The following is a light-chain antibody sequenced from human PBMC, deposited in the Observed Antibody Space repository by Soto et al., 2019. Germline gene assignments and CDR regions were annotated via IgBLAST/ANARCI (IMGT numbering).Light chain of an antibody. Sequence: CKEGRATRSWRPSQSVSSSHLAWYQQKPGQAPRLLIYGASSRATGIPDRFSGSGSGTDFTLSICGLETEDDAVYRCQYHRILPHPFAQGTKVDNK. CDR1: QSVSSSH. J-gene: IGKJ1*01. CDR2: GAS. CDR3: QYHRILPHP. V-gene: IGKV3-20*01.